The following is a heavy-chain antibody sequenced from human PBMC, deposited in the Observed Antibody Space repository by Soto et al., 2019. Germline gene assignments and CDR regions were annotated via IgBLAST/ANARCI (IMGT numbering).Heavy chain of an antibody. CDR2: IAGGGHTI. Sequence: GGSLRLSCAASGFPFHSYSMNWVRQAPGRGLEWVSYIAGGGHTIYYADSVKGRFTISRDDAKSSLYLQMNSLRDDDTAIYFCARDPISGSFDYWGQGTLVTVSS. V-gene: IGHV3-48*02. J-gene: IGHJ4*02. CDR1: GFPFHSYS. CDR3: ARDPISGSFDY. D-gene: IGHD6-19*01.